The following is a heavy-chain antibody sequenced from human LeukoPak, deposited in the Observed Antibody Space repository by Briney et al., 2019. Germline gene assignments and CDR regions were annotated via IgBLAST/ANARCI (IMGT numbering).Heavy chain of an antibody. Sequence: ASVKVSCKASGYTFTGYYMHWVRQAPGQGLEWMGWINPNSGGTNYAQKFQGRVTMTRDTSISTAYMELSRLRSDDTAVYYCATSPGITMVRGVIKDWGQGTLVTVSS. D-gene: IGHD3-10*01. J-gene: IGHJ4*02. CDR2: INPNSGGT. CDR1: GYTFTGYY. CDR3: ATSPGITMVRGVIKD. V-gene: IGHV1-2*02.